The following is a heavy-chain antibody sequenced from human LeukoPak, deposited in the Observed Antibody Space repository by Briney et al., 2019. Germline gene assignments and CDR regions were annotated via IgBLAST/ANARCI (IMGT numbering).Heavy chain of an antibody. V-gene: IGHV4-39*01. CDR3: ARHQYRSGSTYHFDH. CDR1: GGSISSTSHS. CDR2: IYYSGNT. D-gene: IGHD6-19*01. J-gene: IGHJ4*02. Sequence: SETLSLTCTVSGGSISSTSHSWGWIRQPPGKGLEWIGSIYYSGNTYYNSSLKSRLTISVDTSKNQFSLKVTSVTAADTAVYYCARHQYRSGSTYHFDHWGQGTLVTVSS.